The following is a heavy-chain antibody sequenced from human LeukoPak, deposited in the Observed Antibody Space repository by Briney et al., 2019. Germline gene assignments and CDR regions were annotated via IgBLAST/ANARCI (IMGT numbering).Heavy chain of an antibody. D-gene: IGHD5-24*01. Sequence: PGGSLRLSCAASGFTVSTYVMHWVRRAPGEGLVWVSRINHDGSDISYADSVKGRSTISRDNAKNTLYLQMNSLRADDTAIYYCVRDSNFKIDYWDQGTLVTVST. V-gene: IGHV3-74*01. J-gene: IGHJ4*02. CDR1: GFTVSTYV. CDR2: INHDGSDI. CDR3: VRDSNFKIDY.